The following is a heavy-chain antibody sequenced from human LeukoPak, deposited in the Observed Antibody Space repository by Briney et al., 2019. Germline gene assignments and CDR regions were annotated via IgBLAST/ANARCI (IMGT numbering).Heavy chain of an antibody. CDR1: GFTFSSYW. CDR3: ARAAAGYYYYYYYMDV. CDR2: IKKDGSEK. Sequence: GGSLRLSCAASGFTFSSYWMSWVRQAPGKGLEWVANIKKDGSEKYYVDSVKGRFTISRDNAKNSLYLQMNSLRAEDTAVYYCARAAAGYYYYYYYMDVWGKGTTVTISS. J-gene: IGHJ6*03. D-gene: IGHD6-13*01. V-gene: IGHV3-7*01.